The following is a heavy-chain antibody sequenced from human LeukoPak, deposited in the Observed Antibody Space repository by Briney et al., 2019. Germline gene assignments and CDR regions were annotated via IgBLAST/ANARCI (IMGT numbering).Heavy chain of an antibody. D-gene: IGHD3-22*01. Sequence: GASVKVSCKASGYTFTSYGISWVRQAPGQGLEWMGWISAYNGNTNYAQKLQGRVTMTTDTSTSTAYMGLRSLRSDDTAVYYCARDGTYYYDSSGYRYWGQGTLVTVSS. CDR1: GYTFTSYG. J-gene: IGHJ4*02. V-gene: IGHV1-18*01. CDR3: ARDGTYYYDSSGYRY. CDR2: ISAYNGNT.